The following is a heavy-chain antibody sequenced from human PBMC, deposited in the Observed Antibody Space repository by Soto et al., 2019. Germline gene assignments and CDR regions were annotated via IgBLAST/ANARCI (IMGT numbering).Heavy chain of an antibody. Sequence: ASVKVSCKASGYTFSDYAITWVRQAPGQGLEWMGWISAYNGNTKYAQKFQGRVTMTTDTSTNTAHMELRSLGSDDTAVYYCARVGPSSTVYALILHWFDPWGQGTLVTVSS. V-gene: IGHV1-18*04. CDR1: GYTFSDYA. CDR2: ISAYNGNT. J-gene: IGHJ5*02. D-gene: IGHD2-8*01. CDR3: ARVGPSSTVYALILHWFDP.